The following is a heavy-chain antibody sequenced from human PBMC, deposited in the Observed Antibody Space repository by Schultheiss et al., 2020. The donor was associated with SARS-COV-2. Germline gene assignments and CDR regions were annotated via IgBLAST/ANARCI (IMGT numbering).Heavy chain of an antibody. J-gene: IGHJ4*02. CDR3: ARARPDCSSTTCPFEY. V-gene: IGHV3-74*01. CDR1: GFTFSNYW. CDR2: INPAGTDT. Sequence: GGSLRLSCAASGFTFSNYWIHWVRQAPGKGLVWVSRINPAGTDTTYTDSVKGRFTISRDNAKNTLYLQMNSLRAEDTAVYYCARARPDCSSTTCPFEYWGQGTLVTVSS. D-gene: IGHD2-2*01.